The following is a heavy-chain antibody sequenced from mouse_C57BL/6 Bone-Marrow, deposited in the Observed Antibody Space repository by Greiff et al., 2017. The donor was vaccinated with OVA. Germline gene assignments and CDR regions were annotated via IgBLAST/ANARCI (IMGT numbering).Heavy chain of an antibody. Sequence: EVKLVESEGGLVQPGSSMKLSCTASGFTFSDYYMAWVRQVPEKGLEWVANINYDGSSTYYLDSLKSRFIISRDNAKNILYLQMSSLKSEDTATYYCAREGYYPGGFAYWGQGTLVTVSA. CDR2: INYDGSST. J-gene: IGHJ3*01. V-gene: IGHV5-16*01. CDR3: AREGYYPGGFAY. CDR1: GFTFSDYY. D-gene: IGHD1-1*01.